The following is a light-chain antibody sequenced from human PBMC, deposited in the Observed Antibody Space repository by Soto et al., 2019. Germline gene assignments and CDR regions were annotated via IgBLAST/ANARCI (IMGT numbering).Light chain of an antibody. J-gene: IGKJ4*01. CDR3: QQYNNWPLT. CDR1: QSVSSN. Sequence: EIVMTQSPATLSVSPGERATLSCRASQSVSSNLAWYQQKPGQAHRLLIYDASTRATGIPARFSGSGSGTEFTLTISSLQSEDFAVYYCQQYNNWPLTFGGGTKVEIK. CDR2: DAS. V-gene: IGKV3-15*01.